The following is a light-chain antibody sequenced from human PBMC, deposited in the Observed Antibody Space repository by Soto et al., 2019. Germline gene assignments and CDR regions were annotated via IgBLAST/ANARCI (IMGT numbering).Light chain of an antibody. J-gene: IGLJ1*01. CDR1: SSDVGGYNY. Sequence: QSVLTQPASVSGSPGQSITISCTGTSSDVGGYNYVSWYQQQAGKATKVMIYDVSNRPSGVSSRFSGSKSGNAAPLTISLLHAEDEAYYHCLSDSASNSYVFGSGTKLTVL. CDR3: LSDSASNSYV. V-gene: IGLV2-14*01. CDR2: DVS.